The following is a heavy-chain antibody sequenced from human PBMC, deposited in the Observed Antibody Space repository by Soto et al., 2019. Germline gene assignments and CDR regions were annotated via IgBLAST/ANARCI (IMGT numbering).Heavy chain of an antibody. CDR1: GFTFSSYG. CDR3: AREGGSDYGSGRGAFDI. Sequence: QVQLVESGGGVVQPGRSLRLSCSASGFTFSSYGMHWVRQAPGKGLEWVAVIWNDGSNKYYADSVKGRFTISRDNSKNTLYLRMKSLRAEDTAVYYCAREGGSDYGSGRGAFDIWGQGTMVTVSS. J-gene: IGHJ3*02. D-gene: IGHD1-26*01. CDR2: IWNDGSNK. V-gene: IGHV3-33*01.